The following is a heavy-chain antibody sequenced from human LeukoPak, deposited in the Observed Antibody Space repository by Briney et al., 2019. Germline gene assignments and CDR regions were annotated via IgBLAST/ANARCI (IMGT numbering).Heavy chain of an antibody. CDR3: ASGYCSGGSCYSIAFDI. Sequence: ASVKVSCKASGYTFTSYYMHWVRQAPGQGLEGMGIINPSGGSTSYAQKFQGRVTMTRDTSTSTVYMELSSLRSEDTAVYYCASGYCSGGSCYSIAFDIWGQGTMVTVSS. CDR2: INPSGGST. J-gene: IGHJ3*02. CDR1: GYTFTSYY. D-gene: IGHD2-15*01. V-gene: IGHV1-46*01.